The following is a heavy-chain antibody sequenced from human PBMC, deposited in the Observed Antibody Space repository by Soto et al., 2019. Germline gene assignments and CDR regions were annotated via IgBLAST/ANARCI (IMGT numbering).Heavy chain of an antibody. CDR1: GYTFTSYD. J-gene: IGHJ4*02. CDR3: TRGDF. V-gene: IGHV1-8*01. CDR2: MTPSSGNT. Sequence: QVQLVQSGPEAKKPGASVTVSCQASGYTFTSYDINWVRLATGQGLEWVGFMTPSSGNTGYAQKFQGLVTLTRSTSISTAYWELSSLRSDDTAVYYCTRGDFWGQGTLVTVSS.